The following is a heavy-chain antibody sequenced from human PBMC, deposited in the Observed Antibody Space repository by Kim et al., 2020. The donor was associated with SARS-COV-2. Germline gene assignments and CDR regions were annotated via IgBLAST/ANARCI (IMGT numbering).Heavy chain of an antibody. CDR3: ARSPWGGVTTNWFDP. Sequence: SVKVSCKASGGTFSSYAISWVRQAPGQGLEWMGGIIPIFGTANYAQKFQGRVTITADKSTSTAYMELSSLRSEDTAVYYCARSPWGGVTTNWFDPWGQGTLVTVSS. CDR2: IIPIFGTA. CDR1: GGTFSSYA. V-gene: IGHV1-69*06. J-gene: IGHJ5*02. D-gene: IGHD3-16*01.